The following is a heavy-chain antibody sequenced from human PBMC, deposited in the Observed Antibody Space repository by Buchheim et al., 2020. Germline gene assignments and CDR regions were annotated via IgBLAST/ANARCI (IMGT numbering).Heavy chain of an antibody. CDR2: IYYSGST. CDR3: ARGTYCSGNSCLYYCDY. CDR1: GGPVSSGTYY. Sequence: QVQLQEAGPGLVKPSETLSLTCTVSGGPVSSGTYYWSWIRQPPGKGLEWIGYIYYSGSTNYNPSLMSRVTISVDTSNNQFSLKLNSVTVADTAVYFFARGTYCSGNSCLYYCDYWGQGTL. V-gene: IGHV4-61*01. D-gene: IGHD2-15*01. J-gene: IGHJ4*02.